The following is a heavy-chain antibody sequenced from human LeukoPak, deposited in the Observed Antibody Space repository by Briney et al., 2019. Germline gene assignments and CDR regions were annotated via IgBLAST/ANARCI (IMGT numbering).Heavy chain of an antibody. CDR1: GDSVSSNSAA. V-gene: IGHV6-1*01. CDR3: ARGVWIQLWLTVDYFDY. J-gene: IGHJ4*02. CDR2: TYYRSKWYN. Sequence: SQTLSLTCAIPGDSVSSNSAAWNWIRQSPSRGLEWLGRTYYRSKWYNDYAVSVKSRITINPDTSKNQFSLQLNSVTPEDTAVYYCARGVWIQLWLTVDYFDYWGQGTLVTVSS. D-gene: IGHD5-18*01.